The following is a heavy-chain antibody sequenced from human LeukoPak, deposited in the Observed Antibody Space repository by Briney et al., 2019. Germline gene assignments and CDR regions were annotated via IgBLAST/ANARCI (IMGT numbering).Heavy chain of an antibody. V-gene: IGHV1-69*13. CDR3: ARAITMVRGAYQD. CDR1: GGTFSSYA. CDR2: IIPIFGTT. D-gene: IGHD3-10*01. J-gene: IGHJ4*02. Sequence: SVKVSCKASGGTFSSYAISWVRQAPGQGLEWMGGIIPIFGTTNYAQKFQGRVTITADESTSTAYMELSSLRSEDTAVYYCARAITMVRGAYQDWGQGTLVTVSS.